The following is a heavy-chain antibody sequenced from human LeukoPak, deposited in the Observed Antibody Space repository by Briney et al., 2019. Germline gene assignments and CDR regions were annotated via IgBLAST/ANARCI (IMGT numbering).Heavy chain of an antibody. D-gene: IGHD1-1*01. V-gene: IGHV1-46*01. CDR2: INPSGGST. J-gene: IGHJ6*03. CDR3: AREQTGTTFNYYYYYMDV. CDR1: GYTFTSYY. Sequence: ASVKVSCKASGYTFTSYYMHWVRQAPGQGLEWMGIINPSGGSTSYAQKFQGRVTMTRDTSTSTVYMELSSLRSEDTAMYYCAREQTGTTFNYYYYYMDVWGKGTTVTVSS.